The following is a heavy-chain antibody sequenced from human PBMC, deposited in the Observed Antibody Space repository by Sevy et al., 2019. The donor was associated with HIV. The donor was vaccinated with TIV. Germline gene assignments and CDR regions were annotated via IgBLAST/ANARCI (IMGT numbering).Heavy chain of an antibody. J-gene: IGHJ6*02. CDR2: IKEDGSER. D-gene: IGHD2-15*01. CDR3: ARHCSGGSCYSLLPHYYYGMDV. Sequence: GGSLRLSCAASGFTFNMYWMTWVRQALGKGLEWVANIKEDGSERNYLDSVKGRFTISRDNAKESLYLQINSLRAEDTAVYYCARHCSGGSCYSLLPHYYYGMDVWGQGTTVTVSS. CDR1: GFTFNMYW. V-gene: IGHV3-7*01.